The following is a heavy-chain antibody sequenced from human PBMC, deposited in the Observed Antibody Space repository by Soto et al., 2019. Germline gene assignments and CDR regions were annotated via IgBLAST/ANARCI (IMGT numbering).Heavy chain of an antibody. CDR2: IYPGDSDT. V-gene: IGHV5-51*01. D-gene: IGHD6-13*01. CDR1: GYSFTSYW. Sequence: GESLKISCKGSGYSFTSYWIGWVRQMPGKGLEWMGIIYPGDSDTRYSPSFQGQVTISADKSISTAYLQWSSLKASDTAMYYCARHSVVQCIAAADGMDVWGQGTTVTVSS. J-gene: IGHJ6*02. CDR3: ARHSVVQCIAAADGMDV.